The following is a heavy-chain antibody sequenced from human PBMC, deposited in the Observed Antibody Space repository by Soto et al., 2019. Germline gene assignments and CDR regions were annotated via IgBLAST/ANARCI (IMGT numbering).Heavy chain of an antibody. CDR3: ARVKYSGYAVNWFDP. V-gene: IGHV1-2*04. J-gene: IGHJ5*02. Sequence: VASVKVSCKASGYTFTGYYMHWVRQAPGQGLEWMGWINPNSGGTNYAQKFQGWVTMTRDTSISTAYMELSRLRSDDTAVYYCARVKYSGYAVNWFDPWGQGTLVTVSS. CDR1: GYTFTGYY. CDR2: INPNSGGT. D-gene: IGHD5-12*01.